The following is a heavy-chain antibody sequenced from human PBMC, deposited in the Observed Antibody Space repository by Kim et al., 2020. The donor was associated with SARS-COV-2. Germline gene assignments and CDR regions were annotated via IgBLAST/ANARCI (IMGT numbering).Heavy chain of an antibody. D-gene: IGHD2-15*01. CDR2: IYPGDSDT. Sequence: GESLKISCKGSGYSFTSYWIGWVRQMPGKGLEWMGIIYPGDSDTRYSPSFQGQVTISADKSISTAYLQWSSLKASDTAMYYCARTVLDCSGGSCYSGVDYWGQGTLVTVSS. CDR1: GYSFTSYW. CDR3: ARTVLDCSGGSCYSGVDY. V-gene: IGHV5-51*01. J-gene: IGHJ4*02.